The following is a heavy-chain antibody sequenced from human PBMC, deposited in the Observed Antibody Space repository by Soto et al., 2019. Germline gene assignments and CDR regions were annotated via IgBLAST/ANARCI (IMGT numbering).Heavy chain of an antibody. CDR3: AAAYYDILTGYPRGFDP. V-gene: IGHV1-58*02. Sequence: QMQLVQSGPEVKKPGTSVKVSCKASGFTFTSSAMQWVRQARGQRLEWIGWIVVGSGNTNYAQKFQERVTITRDMSTSTAYMELSSLRSEDTALYYCAAAYYDILTGYPRGFDPWGQGTLVTVSS. D-gene: IGHD3-9*01. J-gene: IGHJ5*02. CDR2: IVVGSGNT. CDR1: GFTFTSSA.